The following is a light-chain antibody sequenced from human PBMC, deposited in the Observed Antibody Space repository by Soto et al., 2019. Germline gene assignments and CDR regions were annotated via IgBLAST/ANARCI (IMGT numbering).Light chain of an antibody. J-gene: IGLJ1*01. Sequence: QSALTQPPSASGSPGQSVTISFTGTSSDVGGYNYVSWYQQHPGKAPKVMIYEVSKRPSGVPYRFSGSKSGNTASLTVSGRQAEDEAEYYCSSYAGTNRVFGTGTKVTVL. V-gene: IGLV2-8*01. CDR3: SSYAGTNRV. CDR1: SSDVGGYNY. CDR2: EVS.